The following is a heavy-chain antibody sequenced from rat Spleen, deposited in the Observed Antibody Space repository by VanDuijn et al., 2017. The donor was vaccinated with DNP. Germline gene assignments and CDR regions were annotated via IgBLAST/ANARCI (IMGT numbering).Heavy chain of an antibody. CDR1: GFIFSNYW. Sequence: EVQLVESGGGPVQPGRSLKLSCVASGFIFSNYWMTWIRQAPTKGLEWVASISYDGSSTYYRDSVKGRFTISRDNAKSTLYLQMDSLRSEDTATYYCARLGYTYYGYTPYFDYWGQGVMVTVSS. V-gene: IGHV5-29*01. D-gene: IGHD1-9*01. CDR2: ISYDGSST. CDR3: ARLGYTYYGYTPYFDY. J-gene: IGHJ2*01.